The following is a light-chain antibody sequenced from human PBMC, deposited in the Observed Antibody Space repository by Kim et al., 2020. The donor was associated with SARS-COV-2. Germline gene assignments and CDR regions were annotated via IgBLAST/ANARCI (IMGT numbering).Light chain of an antibody. Sequence: ALGQTVRITCQGDSLRHYYATWYQQKQGQAPVIIFYAKNRRPSGIPDRFSGSSSGNTASLAITGAQAEDEADYYRNSRDSSGNRWVFGGGTQLTVL. V-gene: IGLV3-19*01. CDR3: NSRDSSGNRWV. CDR1: SLRHYY. J-gene: IGLJ3*02. CDR2: AKN.